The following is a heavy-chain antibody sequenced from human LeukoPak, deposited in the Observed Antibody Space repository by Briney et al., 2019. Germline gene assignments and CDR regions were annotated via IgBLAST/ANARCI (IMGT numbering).Heavy chain of an antibody. J-gene: IGHJ2*01. CDR1: GFTFSSYD. CDR2: IYGRGGTT. Sequence: GGSLRLSCGASGFTFSSYDMTWVRQAPGKGLEWVSGIYGRGGTTYYADSVKGRFIVSRDNSKNSLSLQMNSLRAEDTAVYYCARVVGRDWYLDLWGRGTHVTVSS. D-gene: IGHD3-10*01. CDR3: ARVVGRDWYLDL. V-gene: IGHV3-23*01.